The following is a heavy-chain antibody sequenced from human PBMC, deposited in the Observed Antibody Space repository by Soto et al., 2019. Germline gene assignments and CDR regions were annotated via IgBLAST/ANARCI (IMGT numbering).Heavy chain of an antibody. CDR1: GGSISSGGYS. CDR3: ARDLGYSSSWNNWFDP. D-gene: IGHD6-13*01. J-gene: IGHJ5*02. Sequence: PSETLSLTCAVSGGSISSGGYSWSWIRQPPGKGLEWIGYIYYSGSTYHNPSLKSRVALSVDRSKNQFSLKLSSVTAADTAVYYCARDLGYSSSWNNWFDPWGQGTLVTVSS. V-gene: IGHV4-30-2*01. CDR2: IYYSGST.